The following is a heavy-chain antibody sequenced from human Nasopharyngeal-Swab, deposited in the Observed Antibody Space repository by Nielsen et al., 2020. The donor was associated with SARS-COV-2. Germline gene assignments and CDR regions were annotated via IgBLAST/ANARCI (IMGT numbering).Heavy chain of an antibody. Sequence: SSVQVSCNASGGSFSSYAISWVRQAPGQGLEWMGRIIPILGIANYAQKFQGRVTITADKSTSTAYMELSSLRSEDTDVYYCARYSSSWGTIDYWGQGTLVTVSS. CDR1: GGSFSSYA. CDR2: IIPILGIA. J-gene: IGHJ4*02. D-gene: IGHD6-13*01. V-gene: IGHV1-69*04. CDR3: ARYSSSWGTIDY.